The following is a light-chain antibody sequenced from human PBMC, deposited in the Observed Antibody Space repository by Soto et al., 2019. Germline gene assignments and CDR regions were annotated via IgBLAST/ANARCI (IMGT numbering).Light chain of an antibody. J-gene: IGKJ1*01. CDR3: HQYNSYSWT. CDR1: QSISSW. V-gene: IGKV1-5*01. CDR2: DAS. Sequence: DIQMTQSPSTLSASVGDRVTITCRASQSISSWLAWYQQKPGKAPKILIYDASSLESGVPSRFSGSGSGTEFTLTISSLQTDDFATYYCHQYNSYSWTFRQGKKVEIK.